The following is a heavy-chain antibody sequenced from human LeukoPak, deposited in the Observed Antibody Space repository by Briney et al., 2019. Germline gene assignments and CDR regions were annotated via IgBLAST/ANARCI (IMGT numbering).Heavy chain of an antibody. CDR2: ISAYNGNT. V-gene: IGHV1-18*01. D-gene: IGHD1-26*01. Sequence: GASVKVSCKASGYTFTSYDINWVRQATGQGLEWMGWISAYNGNTNYAQKFQGRVTMTEDTSTDTAYMELSSLRSEDTAVYYCAGIVGATSSEPYHRYWYFDLWGRGTLVTVSS. J-gene: IGHJ2*01. CDR3: AGIVGATSSEPYHRYWYFDL. CDR1: GYTFTSYD.